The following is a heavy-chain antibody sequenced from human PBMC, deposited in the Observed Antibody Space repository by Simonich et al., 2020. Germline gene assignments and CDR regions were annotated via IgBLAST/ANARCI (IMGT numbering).Heavy chain of an antibody. CDR1: GFTFSSYW. J-gene: IGHJ6*03. V-gene: IGHV3-7*01. Sequence: EVQLVESGGGLVQPGGSLRLSCAASGFTFSSYWMSWVLQAPGKGLEWVANIKQDGSEKYYVDSVKGRFTISRDNAKNSLNLQKNSLRAEDTAVYYCARDGLGTAYYYYMDVWGKGTTVTVSS. CDR3: ARDGLGTAYYYYMDV. D-gene: IGHD7-27*01. CDR2: IKQDGSEK.